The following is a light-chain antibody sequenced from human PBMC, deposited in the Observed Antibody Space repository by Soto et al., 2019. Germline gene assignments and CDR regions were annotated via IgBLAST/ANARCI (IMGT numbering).Light chain of an antibody. CDR3: QQSYSTPPWT. V-gene: IGKV1-39*01. CDR2: DAS. CDR1: QSIRSY. Sequence: DIQLTQSPSSLSASVGDKVTITCRASQSIRSYLNWVQQKPGKAPNLLIYDASSLQTGVPSRFSGSGSGTDFSLTISSLQPEDFATYYCQQSYSTPPWTFGQGTKVEIK. J-gene: IGKJ1*01.